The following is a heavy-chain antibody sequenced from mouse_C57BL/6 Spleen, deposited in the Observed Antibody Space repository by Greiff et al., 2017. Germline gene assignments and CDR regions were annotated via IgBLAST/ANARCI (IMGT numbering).Heavy chain of an antibody. CDR3: ARSPIYYYGSSYVDFDY. CDR1: GYTFTSYG. D-gene: IGHD1-1*01. Sequence: QVQLKQSGAELARPGASVKLSCKASGYTFTSYGISWVKQRTGQGLEWIGEIYPRSGNTYYNEKFKGKATLTADKSSSTAYMELRSLTSEDSAVYFCARSPIYYYGSSYVDFDYWGQGTTLTVSS. J-gene: IGHJ2*01. V-gene: IGHV1-81*01. CDR2: IYPRSGNT.